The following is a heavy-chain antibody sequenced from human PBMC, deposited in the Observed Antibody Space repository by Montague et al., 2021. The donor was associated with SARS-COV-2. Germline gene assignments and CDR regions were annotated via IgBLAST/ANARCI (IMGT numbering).Heavy chain of an antibody. CDR2: IYYTGET. CDR1: CGSIRSYY. V-gene: IGHV4-59*01. D-gene: IGHD3-3*01. CDR3: ARFWSGYVDK. Sequence: SETLSLTCSFSCGSIRSYYWSWIRLPPGKPLEWLGYIYYTGETTHNPSLKSRVTISVDTSRSQFSLRLTSVTAADTAVYFCARFWSGYVDKWSQGTLVTVSS. J-gene: IGHJ4*02.